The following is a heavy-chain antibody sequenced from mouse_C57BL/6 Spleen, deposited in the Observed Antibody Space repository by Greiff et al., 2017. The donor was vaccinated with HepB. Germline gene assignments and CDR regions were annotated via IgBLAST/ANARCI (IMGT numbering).Heavy chain of an antibody. Sequence: QVQLQQPGAELVKPGASVKMSCKASGYTFTSYWITWVKQRPGQGLEWIGDIYPGSGSTNYNEKFKSKATLTVDTSSSTAYMQLSSLTSEDSAVYYCARSGIMVTTWDYAMDYWGQGTSVTVSS. CDR2: IYPGSGST. V-gene: IGHV1-55*01. D-gene: IGHD2-2*01. J-gene: IGHJ4*01. CDR1: GYTFTSYW. CDR3: ARSGIMVTTWDYAMDY.